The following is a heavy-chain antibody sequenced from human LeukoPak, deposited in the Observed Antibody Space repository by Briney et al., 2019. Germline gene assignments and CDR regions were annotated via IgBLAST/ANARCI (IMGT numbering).Heavy chain of an antibody. CDR2: IYYSGSA. D-gene: IGHD2-15*01. V-gene: IGHV4-59*01. CDR1: GGSIRSYY. Sequence: PSETLSLTCTVSGGSIRSYYWIWIRQPPGKGLEWIGNIYYSGSANYNPSLKSRVTIAVDMSKNQFSLNLSSVTAADTAVYYCSRNYCSGGRCGAFDIWGQGTMVTVSS. CDR3: SRNYCSGGRCGAFDI. J-gene: IGHJ3*02.